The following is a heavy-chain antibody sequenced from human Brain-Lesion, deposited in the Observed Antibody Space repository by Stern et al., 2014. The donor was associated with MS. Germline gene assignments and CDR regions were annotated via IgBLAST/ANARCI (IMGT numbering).Heavy chain of an antibody. J-gene: IGHJ6*02. Sequence: QVQLQESGPGLVKPSQTLSLSCTVSGGSISSGGYYWSWLRQPAGKGLEWIGRIFNSGSTSYTPPLKSRVTISIDTSKNQFSLRLNSMTAADTAVYYCARGRVVPGFQYYATDVWGQGTTVIVSS. CDR1: GGSISSGGYY. CDR2: IFNSGST. V-gene: IGHV4-61*02. CDR3: ARGRVVPGFQYYATDV. D-gene: IGHD2-2*01.